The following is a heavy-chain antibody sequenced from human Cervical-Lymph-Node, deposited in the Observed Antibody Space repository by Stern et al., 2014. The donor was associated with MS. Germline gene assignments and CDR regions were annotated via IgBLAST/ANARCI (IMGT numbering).Heavy chain of an antibody. CDR2: IHPSGSA. J-gene: IGHJ4*02. V-gene: IGHV4-61*02. CDR3: ASGYRIFDY. D-gene: IGHD5-18*01. Sequence: QMQLVQSGPGLVKPSQTLSLTCTASGGSISSGSDYWSWIRQPVGKGLEWIGRIHPSGSAFYTPSLNSRVTTSTDTSLHPFSPGLNPATAADTAIYYCASGYRIFDYWGQGILVTVSS. CDR1: GGSISSGSDY.